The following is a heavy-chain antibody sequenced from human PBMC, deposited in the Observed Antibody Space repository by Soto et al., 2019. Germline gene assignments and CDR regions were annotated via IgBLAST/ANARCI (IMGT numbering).Heavy chain of an antibody. CDR1: GGTFSSYA. CDR3: AGDDSSGYYPYMYYFDY. J-gene: IGHJ4*01. CDR2: SIPIFGTA. D-gene: IGHD3-22*01. V-gene: IGHV1-69*13. Sequence: SVKVSCKASGGTFSSYAISWVRQAPGQGLEWMGGSIPIFGTANYAQKFQGRVTITADESTSTAYMELSSLRSEDTDVYYCAGDDSSGYYPYMYYFDYWG.